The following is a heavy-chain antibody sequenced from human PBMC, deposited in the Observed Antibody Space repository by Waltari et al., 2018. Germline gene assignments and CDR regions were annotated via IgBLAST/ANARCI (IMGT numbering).Heavy chain of an antibody. Sequence: QVQLQESGPGLVKPSGTLSLTCAVSGGSISSSNWWSWVRQPPGKGLEWIGEIYHSGSTNSNPSLKSRGTISVDKSKNQFSLKLSSVTAADTAVYYCSRFRRGVVVPAYYFDFWGQGTLVTVSS. CDR1: GGSISSSNW. D-gene: IGHD2-2*01. CDR3: SRFRRGVVVPAYYFDF. V-gene: IGHV4-4*02. CDR2: IYHSGST. J-gene: IGHJ4*02.